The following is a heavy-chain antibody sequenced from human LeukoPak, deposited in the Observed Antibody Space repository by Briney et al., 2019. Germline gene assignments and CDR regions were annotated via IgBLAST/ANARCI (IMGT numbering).Heavy chain of an antibody. J-gene: IGHJ4*02. CDR2: IYYTGVT. Sequence: SETLSLTCAVYGGSFSGYYWSWIRQPPGKGLEWIGYIYYTGVTSYNPSLKSRVTMSVDTSMNQVSLKLSSLTAADTAVYYCAASSGVTLGRFWGQGTLVTVSS. CDR1: GGSFSGYY. V-gene: IGHV4-59*06. CDR3: AASSGVTLGRF. D-gene: IGHD3-16*01.